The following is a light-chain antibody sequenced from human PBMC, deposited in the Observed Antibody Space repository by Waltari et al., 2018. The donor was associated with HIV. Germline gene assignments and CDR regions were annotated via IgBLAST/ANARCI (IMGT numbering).Light chain of an antibody. J-gene: IGLJ2*01. Sequence: QSVLTQPPSASGTPGQRVTISCSGSSSNIGSKYVYWYKQLTGSAPKLLIYRNNQRPSGVPDRFSGSKSGTSASLAISGLRSEDEADYYCAAWDDTLSVLFGGGTKLTVL. CDR1: SSNIGSKY. CDR3: AAWDDTLSVL. V-gene: IGLV1-47*01. CDR2: RNN.